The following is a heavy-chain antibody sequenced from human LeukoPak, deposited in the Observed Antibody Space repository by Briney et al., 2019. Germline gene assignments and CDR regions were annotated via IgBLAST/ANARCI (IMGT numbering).Heavy chain of an antibody. V-gene: IGHV3-30*04. Sequence: PGRSLRLSCAASGFTFSSYAMHWVRQAPGKGLEWVAVISYDGSNKYCADSVKGRFTISRDNSKNTLYLQMNSLRAEDTAVYYCARLVGATHNFDYWGQGTLVTVSS. CDR1: GFTFSSYA. D-gene: IGHD1-26*01. CDR2: ISYDGSNK. CDR3: ARLVGATHNFDY. J-gene: IGHJ4*02.